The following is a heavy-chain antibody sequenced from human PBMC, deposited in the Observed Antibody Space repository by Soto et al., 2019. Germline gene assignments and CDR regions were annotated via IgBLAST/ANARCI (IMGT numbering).Heavy chain of an antibody. J-gene: IGHJ4*02. CDR2: INHSGST. CDR3: ARGDYDSSGYYHY. Sequence: QVQLQQWGAGLLKPSETLSLTCAVYGGSFSGYYWSWIRQPPGKGLEWIGEINHSGSTNYNPSLKSRVTISVDTSKNQFSLKLSSVTAADTAVYYCARGDYDSSGYYHYWGQGTLVTVSS. V-gene: IGHV4-34*01. CDR1: GGSFSGYY. D-gene: IGHD3-22*01.